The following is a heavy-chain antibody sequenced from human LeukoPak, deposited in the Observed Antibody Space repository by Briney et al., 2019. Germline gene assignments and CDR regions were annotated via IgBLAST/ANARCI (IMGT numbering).Heavy chain of an antibody. CDR2: INHSGST. CDR1: GGSFSGYY. Sequence: SETLSLTCAVYGGSFSGYYWSWIRQPPGKGLEWIGEINHSGSTNYNPSLKSRVTISVDTSKNQFSLKLSSVTAADTAVYYCARDKGGYGLDYYMDVWGKGTTVTVSS. D-gene: IGHD5-18*01. J-gene: IGHJ6*03. CDR3: ARDKGGYGLDYYMDV. V-gene: IGHV4-34*01.